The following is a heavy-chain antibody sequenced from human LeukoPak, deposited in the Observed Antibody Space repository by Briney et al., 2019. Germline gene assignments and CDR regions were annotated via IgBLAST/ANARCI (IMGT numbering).Heavy chain of an antibody. CDR3: ARDPRWLTPDCTSTSCYENYFDP. Sequence: PSETLSLTCAVSGYSISNGYQWAWIRPPPGNTLEWIGIIYHSGSAHYNPSLKSRVTISVDTSNNHFSLRLSSVTAADTAVYYCARDPRWLTPDCTSTSCYENYFDPWGQGTLVTVSS. V-gene: IGHV4-38-2*02. CDR2: IYHSGSA. J-gene: IGHJ5*02. CDR1: GYSISNGYQ. D-gene: IGHD2-2*01.